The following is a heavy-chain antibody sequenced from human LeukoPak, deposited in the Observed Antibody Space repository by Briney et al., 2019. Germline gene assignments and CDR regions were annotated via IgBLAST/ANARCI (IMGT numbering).Heavy chain of an antibody. Sequence: RASETLSLTCTVSGGSISSYYWSWIRQPPGKGLEWIGYISYSGSTNYNPSLKSRVTISLDTSKNQFSLKLSSVTAADTAVYYCAGHHPRNTVDCWGQGTLVTVSS. D-gene: IGHD2/OR15-2a*01. CDR3: AGHHPRNTVDC. CDR2: ISYSGST. V-gene: IGHV4-59*08. J-gene: IGHJ4*02. CDR1: GGSISSYY.